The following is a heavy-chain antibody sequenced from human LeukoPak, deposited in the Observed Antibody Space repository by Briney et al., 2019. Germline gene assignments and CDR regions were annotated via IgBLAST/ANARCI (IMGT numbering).Heavy chain of an antibody. D-gene: IGHD4-23*01. Sequence: PSETLSLTCTVSGGSISSGGYYWSCIRLPPGKGLECLGYIYYSGNTNYNPSPKSRVTISVDTSKHQFSLRLSSVTAADTAVYYCARGTTLVTPAGFFGGVSFQHWGQGTLVTVSS. CDR3: ARGTTLVTPAGFFGGVSFQH. CDR1: GGSISSGGYY. V-gene: IGHV4-61*08. J-gene: IGHJ1*01. CDR2: IYYSGNT.